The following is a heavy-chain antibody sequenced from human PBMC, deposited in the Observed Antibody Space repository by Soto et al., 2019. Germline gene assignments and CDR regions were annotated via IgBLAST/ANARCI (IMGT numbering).Heavy chain of an antibody. CDR2: ISWNSGNI. Sequence: GGSLRLSCAASGFTFDDYAMHWVRQAPGKGLEWVSGISWNSGNIDYADSAKGRFTISRDNAKNSLYLQMNSLRAEDTAVYYCARDLFHFDYWGQGTLVTVSS. J-gene: IGHJ4*02. CDR1: GFTFDDYA. CDR3: ARDLFHFDY. V-gene: IGHV3-9*01.